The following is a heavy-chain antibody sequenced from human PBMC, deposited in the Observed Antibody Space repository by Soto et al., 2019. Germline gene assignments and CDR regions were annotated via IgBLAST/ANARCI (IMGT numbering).Heavy chain of an antibody. V-gene: IGHV1-18*01. CDR3: AMVDVYVTPSPQDV. Sequence: QVQLVQSGAEVKNPGASVKVSCKASGYTFTRYGIGWARQAPGQGLEWMGWINTYNGNTNYAQNVQGRVTLTTDTSTSTADMELRSLRSNDPSIYYCAMVDVYVTPSPQDVWGQGTTIIVSS. CDR2: INTYNGNT. J-gene: IGHJ6*02. CDR1: GYTFTRYG. D-gene: IGHD3-16*01.